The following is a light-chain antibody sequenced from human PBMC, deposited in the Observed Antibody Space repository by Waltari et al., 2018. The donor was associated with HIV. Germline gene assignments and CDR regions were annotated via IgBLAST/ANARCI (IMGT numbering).Light chain of an antibody. J-gene: IGLJ2*01. CDR1: RSHIGSNT. CDR2: KNY. CDR3: AAWDDSLNGVV. V-gene: IGLV1-44*01. Sequence: QSVMTQPPSASGTPGQRVTISCSGSRSHIGSNTLNWYQQLPGTAPKLLMYKNYQRPSGVPDRFSGSKSGTSASLAISGLQSEDEADYYCAAWDDSLNGVVFGGGTKLTVL.